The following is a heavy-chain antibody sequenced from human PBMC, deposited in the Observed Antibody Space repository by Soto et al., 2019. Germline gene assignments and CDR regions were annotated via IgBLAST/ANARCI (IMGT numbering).Heavy chain of an antibody. D-gene: IGHD4-17*01. Sequence: GASVKVYCKASRYTFTASGISWVRQAPGQGLEGMGWTSIYNGHTEYSPKFLGRVVMTTDASADTAYLELRSLRPDDAALYYCARWDDYGASDQYHFDHWGQGTLVTVSS. V-gene: IGHV1-18*01. CDR1: RYTFTASG. J-gene: IGHJ4*02. CDR2: TSIYNGHT. CDR3: ARWDDYGASDQYHFDH.